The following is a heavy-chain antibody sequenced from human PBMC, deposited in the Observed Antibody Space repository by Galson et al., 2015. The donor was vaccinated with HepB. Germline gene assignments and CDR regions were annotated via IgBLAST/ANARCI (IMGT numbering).Heavy chain of an antibody. J-gene: IGHJ6*02. V-gene: IGHV4-31*03. CDR2: INYSGST. D-gene: IGHD3-3*01. Sequence: TLSLTCSVSGATFSSGDYYWSWIRQHPRMGLEWIGYINYSGSTYYNPSLKSRVSISLDTSMTQFSLKLSSVTAADTAVYYCASVITILKYAMDVWGQGTTVIVSS. CDR3: ASVITILKYAMDV. CDR1: GATFSSGDYY.